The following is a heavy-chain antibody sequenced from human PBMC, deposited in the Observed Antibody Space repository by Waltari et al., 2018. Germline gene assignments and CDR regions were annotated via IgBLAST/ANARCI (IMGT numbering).Heavy chain of an antibody. V-gene: IGHV3-48*04. D-gene: IGHD3-10*01. J-gene: IGHJ4*02. CDR2: ITGSGSTK. Sequence: ELQLVESGGDLVQPGASLRLSCAASGFSFPTYTMNWVRQAPGKGLEWVSYITGSGSTKFYGDAVKGRFTISRDNAKNSLYLQMDSLRVEDTAIYSCAREDYYGSGSVDYWGQGTLVTVSS. CDR1: GFSFPTYT. CDR3: AREDYYGSGSVDY.